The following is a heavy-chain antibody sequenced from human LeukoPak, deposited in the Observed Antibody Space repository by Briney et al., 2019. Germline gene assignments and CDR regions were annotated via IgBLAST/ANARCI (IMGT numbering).Heavy chain of an antibody. CDR1: GFTVISNY. CDR2: IYSGGST. CDR3: ARRLPTAWGADY. D-gene: IGHD7-27*01. J-gene: IGHJ4*02. V-gene: IGHV3-53*01. Sequence: GRCLRLSCAAAGFTVISNYISWVRQAPGKGLEWVSVIYSGGSTYYADSVKGRFTISRDNSKNTLYLQMNSLRAEDTAVYYCARRLPTAWGADYWGQGTLVTVSS.